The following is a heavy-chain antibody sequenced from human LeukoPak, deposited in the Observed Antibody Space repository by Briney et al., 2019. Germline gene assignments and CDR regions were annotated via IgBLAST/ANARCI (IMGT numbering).Heavy chain of an antibody. Sequence: ASVKVSCKASGYTLSSYGISWVRQAPGQGLEWMGWISAYNGNTNYAQKLQGRVTMTTDTSTSTAYMELRSLRSDDTAVYYCAREPPSRGSGSYRPTFDPWGQGTLVTVSS. J-gene: IGHJ5*02. CDR3: AREPPSRGSGSYRPTFDP. CDR2: ISAYNGNT. V-gene: IGHV1-18*01. D-gene: IGHD3-10*01. CDR1: GYTLSSYG.